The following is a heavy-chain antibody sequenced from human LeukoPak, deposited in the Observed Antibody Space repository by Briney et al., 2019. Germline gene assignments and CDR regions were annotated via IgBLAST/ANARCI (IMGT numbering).Heavy chain of an antibody. D-gene: IGHD3-22*01. CDR3: ARDMVHSSGACDS. Sequence: PGGSLRLSCAVSGFPVSTNHMTGVRQAPGKGLEWVSAINDVDAPYYADTVRGRFTISRDSANNTLYLQMKRLRAEDTAVYYCARDMVHSSGACDSWGQGTLVTV. CDR1: GFPVSTNH. J-gene: IGHJ4*02. V-gene: IGHV3-53*01. CDR2: INDVDAP.